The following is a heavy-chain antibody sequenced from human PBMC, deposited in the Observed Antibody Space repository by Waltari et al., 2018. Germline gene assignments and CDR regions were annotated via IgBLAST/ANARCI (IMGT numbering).Heavy chain of an antibody. V-gene: IGHV3-48*04. Sequence: EVQLVESGGGLVQPGGSLRLSCAASGFTFSSYSMNWVRQAPGKGLEWVSYISSSSSTIYYAVSVKGRFTISRDNAKNSLYLQMNSLRAEDTAVYYCAIGPYYFDYWGQGTLVIVSS. CDR3: AIGPYYFDY. J-gene: IGHJ4*02. CDR1: GFTFSSYS. CDR2: ISSSSSTI.